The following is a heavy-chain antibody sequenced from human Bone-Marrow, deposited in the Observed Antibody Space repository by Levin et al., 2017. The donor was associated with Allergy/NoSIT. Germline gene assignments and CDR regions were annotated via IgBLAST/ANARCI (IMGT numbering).Heavy chain of an antibody. CDR2: ISSSGSSK. CDR1: GFTLSDYY. D-gene: IGHD1-26*01. J-gene: IGHJ3*02. CDR3: VRDRVGRPLQVFDI. Sequence: GGSLRLSCAASGFTLSDYYMGWIRQTPGKGLEWVAEISSSGSSKNYADSVKGRFTISRDNAKNSLFLQMSSLRPEDTAVYYCVRDRVGRPLQVFDIWGQGTVVTVSS. V-gene: IGHV3-11*01.